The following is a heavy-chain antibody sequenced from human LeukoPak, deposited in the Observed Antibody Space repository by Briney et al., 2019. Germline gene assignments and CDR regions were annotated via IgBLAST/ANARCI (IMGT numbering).Heavy chain of an antibody. D-gene: IGHD6-19*01. V-gene: IGHV1-8*01. Sequence: ASVKVSCKASGYTFTSYDINWVRQATGQGLECMGWMNPNSGNTGYAQKFQGRVTMTRNTSISTAYMELSSLRSEDTVVYYCARGFLGVYSSGWFDAFDIWGQGTMVTVSS. CDR3: ARGFLGVYSSGWFDAFDI. J-gene: IGHJ3*02. CDR2: MNPNSGNT. CDR1: GYTFTSYD.